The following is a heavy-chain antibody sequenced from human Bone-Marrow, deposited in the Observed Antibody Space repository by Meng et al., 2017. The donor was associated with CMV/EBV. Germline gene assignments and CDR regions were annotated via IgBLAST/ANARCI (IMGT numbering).Heavy chain of an antibody. D-gene: IGHD3-22*01. CDR2: ISAYNGNT. J-gene: IGHJ3*02. CDR1: GYTFTSYD. Sequence: ASVKVSCKASGYTFTSYDINWVRQATGQGLEWMGWISAYNGNTNYAQKLQGRVTMTTDTSTSTAYMELRSLRSDDTAVYYCARDHYESSGYYYVGELDAVDIWGQGTMVTVSS. V-gene: IGHV1-18*01. CDR3: ARDHYESSGYYYVGELDAVDI.